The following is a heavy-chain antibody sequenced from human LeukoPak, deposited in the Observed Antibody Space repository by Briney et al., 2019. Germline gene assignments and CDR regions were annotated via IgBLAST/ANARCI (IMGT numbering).Heavy chain of an antibody. D-gene: IGHD3-10*01. CDR2: IYYSGST. V-gene: IGHV4-59*01. Sequence: SENLSLTCTVSGGSISSYYWSWIRQPPGKGLEWIGYIYYSGSTNYNPSLKSRVTISVDTSRDQFSLKLTSVTAADTAVYYCARVHFYGSGYMDVWGKGTTVIVSS. CDR1: GGSISSYY. CDR3: ARVHFYGSGYMDV. J-gene: IGHJ6*03.